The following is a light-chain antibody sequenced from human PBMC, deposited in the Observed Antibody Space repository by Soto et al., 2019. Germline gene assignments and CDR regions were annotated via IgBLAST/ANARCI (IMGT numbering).Light chain of an antibody. J-gene: IGLJ3*02. CDR2: EAS. Sequence: QSALTQPASVSGSPGQSITISCTGTNSDFGSHNFVSWYQQYPGKAPKLLIYEASKRPSGLSNRFSGSKSGNTASLTISGLQAEDEADYYCCSLTNGATWVFGGGTKLTVL. CDR1: NSDFGSHNF. V-gene: IGLV2-23*01. CDR3: CSLTNGATWV.